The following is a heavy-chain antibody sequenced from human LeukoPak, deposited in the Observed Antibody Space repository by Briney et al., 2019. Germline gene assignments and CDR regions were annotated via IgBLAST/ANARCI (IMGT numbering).Heavy chain of an antibody. D-gene: IGHD3-22*01. CDR1: GGSISSYY. V-gene: IGHV4-59*08. CDR2: IYYSGST. CDR3: SRVDDSSGYYPYYFDY. Sequence: PSETLSLTCTVSGGSISSYYWSWIRQPPGKGLEWIGYIYYSGSTNYNPSLKSRVTISVDTSKNQSSLKQSSVTAADTALYYCSRVDDSSGYYPYYFDYWGQGTLVTVSS. J-gene: IGHJ4*02.